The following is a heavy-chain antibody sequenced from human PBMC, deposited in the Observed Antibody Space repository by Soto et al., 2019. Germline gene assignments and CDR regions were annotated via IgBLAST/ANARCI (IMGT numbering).Heavy chain of an antibody. CDR2: ISAYKGNT. D-gene: IGHD1-1*01. J-gene: IGHJ4*02. V-gene: IGHV1-18*01. CDR3: ARDLNRVFDEDFRGTPAY. CDR1: GYIFTNYG. Sequence: EASVKVSCKASGYIFTNYGISWVRQAPGQGLEWMGWISAYKGNTNYAQKFQGRVTLTTDTSTSTASMELRSLRSDDTAVYYCARDLNRVFDEDFRGTPAYWGQGTLVTVSS.